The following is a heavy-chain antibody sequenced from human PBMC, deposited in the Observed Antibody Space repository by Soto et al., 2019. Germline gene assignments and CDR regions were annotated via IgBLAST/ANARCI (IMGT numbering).Heavy chain of an antibody. CDR1: GFSITSRSYY. Sequence: PSDTLSLTCTLPGFSITSRSYYWEWISKPPGKGLEWIGSIYYSGSTYYNPSLKSRVTISVDTSKNQFSLKLSSVTAADTAVYYCARGPSSSWYIGFDYWGQGTLVTVSS. CDR2: IYYSGST. J-gene: IGHJ4*02. D-gene: IGHD6-13*01. V-gene: IGHV4-39*01. CDR3: ARGPSSSWYIGFDY.